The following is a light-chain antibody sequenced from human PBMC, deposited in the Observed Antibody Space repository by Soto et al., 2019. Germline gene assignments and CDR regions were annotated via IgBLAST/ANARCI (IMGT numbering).Light chain of an antibody. Sequence: EIVLTQSPATLSLSPGERATLSCRASQSVGTYFAWYQQKPGQAPRLLIYDSSNRATGIPARFSGGGSGTDFNVTTGSLEPKDFAVYYCQRRCDSPSTFGGGTKVEIK. J-gene: IGKJ4*02. CDR2: DSS. CDR3: QRRCDSPST. V-gene: IGKV3-11*01. CDR1: QSVGTY.